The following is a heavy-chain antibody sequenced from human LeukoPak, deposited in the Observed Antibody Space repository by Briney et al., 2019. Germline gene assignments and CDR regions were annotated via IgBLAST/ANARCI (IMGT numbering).Heavy chain of an antibody. CDR3: AKTNRVIIAAAAFDY. V-gene: IGHV3-9*01. Sequence: GGSLRLSCAASGFTFEDYAMHWVRQAPGKGLEWVSGISWNSGSIGYADSVKGRFTISRDNAKNSLYLQMNSLRAEDTALYYCAKTNRVIIAAAAFDYWGQGTLVTVSS. CDR1: GFTFEDYA. J-gene: IGHJ4*02. D-gene: IGHD6-13*01. CDR2: ISWNSGSI.